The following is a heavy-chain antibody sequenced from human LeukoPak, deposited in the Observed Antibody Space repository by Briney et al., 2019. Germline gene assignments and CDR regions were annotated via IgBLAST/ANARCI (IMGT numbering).Heavy chain of an antibody. J-gene: IGHJ1*01. Sequence: ASVKVSCKASGYTFTGYYMHWVRQAPGQGLEWMGWINPNSGGTNYAQKFQGRVTMTRDTSISTAYMELSRLRSDDTAVYYCARGQNFRDGYFQHWGQGTLVTVSS. CDR3: ARGQNFRDGYFQH. CDR2: INPNSGGT. CDR1: GYTFTGYY. D-gene: IGHD5-24*01. V-gene: IGHV1-2*02.